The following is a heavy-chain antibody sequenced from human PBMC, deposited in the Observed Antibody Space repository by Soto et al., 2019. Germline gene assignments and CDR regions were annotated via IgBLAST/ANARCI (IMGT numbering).Heavy chain of an antibody. CDR2: IYYSGTTT. Sequence: SETLSLTCTVSGGSINHYYWTWIRQPPGKGLEWMGYIYYSGTTTNYNPSLKSRVTLSVDTAYMELSSLRSEDTAVYYCATAERFLEWLPTSLDYWGQGTLVTVSS. CDR3: ATAERFLEWLPTSLDY. D-gene: IGHD3-3*01. V-gene: IGHV4-59*01. CDR1: GGSINHYY. J-gene: IGHJ4*02.